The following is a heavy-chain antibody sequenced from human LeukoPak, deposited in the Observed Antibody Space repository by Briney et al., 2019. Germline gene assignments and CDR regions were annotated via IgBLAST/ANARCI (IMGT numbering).Heavy chain of an antibody. Sequence: GGSLRLSCAASGFTFSSYAMHWVRQAPGKGLEWVAVISYDGSNTYYADSVKGRFAISRDNSKNTLYLQMNSLRAEDTAVYYCAKVGFGSYDILTGYQIPRFDYWGQGTLVTVSS. D-gene: IGHD3-9*01. V-gene: IGHV3-30*09. CDR2: ISYDGSNT. CDR1: GFTFSSYA. CDR3: AKVGFGSYDILTGYQIPRFDY. J-gene: IGHJ4*02.